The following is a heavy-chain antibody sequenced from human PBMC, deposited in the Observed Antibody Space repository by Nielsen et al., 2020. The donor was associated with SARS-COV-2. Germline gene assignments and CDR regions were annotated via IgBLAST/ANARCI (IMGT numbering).Heavy chain of an antibody. D-gene: IGHD3-3*01. V-gene: IGHV1-24*01. Sequence: ASVKVSCKVPADTLTQLSMHWVRQAPGKGLEWMGEFDPQDGETTYAQKFQGRITMTEDPSIDTAYLDLSSLSSDDTAVYYCATDSPFGVVIYALAHWGQGTLVTVSS. J-gene: IGHJ4*02. CDR2: FDPQDGET. CDR1: ADTLTQLS. CDR3: ATDSPFGVVIYALAH.